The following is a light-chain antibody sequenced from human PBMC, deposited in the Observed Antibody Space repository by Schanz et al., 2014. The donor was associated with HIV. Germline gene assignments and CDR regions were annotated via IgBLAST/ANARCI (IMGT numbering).Light chain of an antibody. CDR1: STDIGAYNF. CDR2: HVS. V-gene: IGLV2-14*03. Sequence: QSALTQPASVSASPGQSITISCTGTSTDIGAYNFVSWYQQQPGKAPKLMIYHVSDRPAGVSDRFSGSKSGNMASLTISGVQPEDEADYYCSSYTSSTTYVFGTGTKLTVL. CDR3: SSYTSSTTYV. J-gene: IGLJ1*01.